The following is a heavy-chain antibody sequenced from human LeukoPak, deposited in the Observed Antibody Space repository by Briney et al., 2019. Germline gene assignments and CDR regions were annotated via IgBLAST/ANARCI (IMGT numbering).Heavy chain of an antibody. J-gene: IGHJ4*02. Sequence: SQTLSLTCTVSGGSISSGDYYWSWIRQPPGKGLEWIGYIYYSGSTYYNPSLKSRVTISEDTSKNQFSLKLSSVTAADTAVYYCARDMGRRGLWFGEPYFDYWGQGTLVTVSS. D-gene: IGHD3-10*01. CDR2: IYYSGST. V-gene: IGHV4-30-4*01. CDR3: ARDMGRRGLWFGEPYFDY. CDR1: GGSISSGDYY.